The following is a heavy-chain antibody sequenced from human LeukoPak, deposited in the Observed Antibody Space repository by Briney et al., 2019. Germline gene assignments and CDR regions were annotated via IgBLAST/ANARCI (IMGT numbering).Heavy chain of an antibody. CDR2: IDPSDSYT. CDR3: ARPSVDGSGSVGGFDY. Sequence: GESLKISCKSSGYSFTSYWISWVRQMPGKGLEWMGRIDPSDSYTNYSPSFQGHVTISADKSISTAYLQWSSLKASDTAMFYCARPSVDGSGSVGGFDYWGQGTLVTVSS. D-gene: IGHD3-10*01. CDR1: GYSFTSYW. V-gene: IGHV5-10-1*01. J-gene: IGHJ4*02.